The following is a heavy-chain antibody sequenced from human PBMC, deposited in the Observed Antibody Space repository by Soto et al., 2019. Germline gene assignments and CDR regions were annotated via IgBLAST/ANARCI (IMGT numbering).Heavy chain of an antibody. CDR3: ARVRVAGPGNFDY. Sequence: SETLSLTCNASGGSITSSGSAWGWIRQSPGKGLEWIGTIDYSGNIYYIPSLKSRITISVDTSKNQISLKLSSVTAADTAVYYCARVRVAGPGNFDYWGQGTLVTVSS. J-gene: IGHJ4*02. V-gene: IGHV4-39*01. D-gene: IGHD6-19*01. CDR1: GGSITSSGSA. CDR2: IDYSGNI.